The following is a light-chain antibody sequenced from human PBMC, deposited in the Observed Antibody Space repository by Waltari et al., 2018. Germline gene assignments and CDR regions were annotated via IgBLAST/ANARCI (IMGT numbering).Light chain of an antibody. V-gene: IGKV4-1*01. CDR3: QQHYDTPLT. CDR1: QSVFYNSNNKNY. J-gene: IGKJ3*01. CDR2: WAS. Sequence: DIVMTQSPDSLAVSLGERATINCKSSQSVFYNSNNKNYLAWYQHKPGQPPKLLIYWASTRESGVPDRFSGGGSGTDFTLTISSLQAEDVAVYYCQQHYDTPLTFGPGTKVDVK.